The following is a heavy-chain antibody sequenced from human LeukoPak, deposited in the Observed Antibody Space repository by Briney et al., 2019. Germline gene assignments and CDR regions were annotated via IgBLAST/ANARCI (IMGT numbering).Heavy chain of an antibody. CDR3: ARHTGYYDSSGYIDY. Sequence: SETLSLTCTVSGGSISSSSYYWGWIRQPPGKGLEWIGSIYYSGSTYYNPSLKSRVTISVDTSKNQFSLKLSSVTAADTAVYYCARHTGYYDSSGYIDYWAQGTLVTVSS. CDR1: GGSISSSSYY. D-gene: IGHD3-22*01. V-gene: IGHV4-39*01. J-gene: IGHJ4*02. CDR2: IYYSGST.